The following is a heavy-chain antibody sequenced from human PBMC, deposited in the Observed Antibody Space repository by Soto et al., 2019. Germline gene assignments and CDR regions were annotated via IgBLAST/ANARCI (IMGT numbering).Heavy chain of an antibody. CDR3: ARGRPFRGYYYYYMDV. CDR1: GGKFSGYC. Sequence: SQTHRLSYAVDGGKFSGYCWSWIRQQTGKGLEWIGEINHSGSTNYNPSLKSRVTISVDTSKNQFSLKLSSVTAADTAVYYCARGRPFRGYYYYYMDVWGKGTTVTVSS. D-gene: IGHD3-10*01. J-gene: IGHJ6*03. CDR2: INHSGST. V-gene: IGHV4-34*01.